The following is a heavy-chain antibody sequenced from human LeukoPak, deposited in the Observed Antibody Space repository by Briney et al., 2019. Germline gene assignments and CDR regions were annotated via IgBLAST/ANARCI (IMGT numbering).Heavy chain of an antibody. J-gene: IGHJ4*02. Sequence: GGSLRLSCAASGFTFSSYAMSWVRQAPGKGLEWVSAISGSGGSTYYADSVKGRFTISRDNSKNTLYLQMNSLRAEDTAVYYCAKDLDRIPYNTYYDILTGYHFDYRGQGTLVTVSS. D-gene: IGHD3-9*01. CDR2: ISGSGGST. V-gene: IGHV3-23*01. CDR1: GFTFSSYA. CDR3: AKDLDRIPYNTYYDILTGYHFDY.